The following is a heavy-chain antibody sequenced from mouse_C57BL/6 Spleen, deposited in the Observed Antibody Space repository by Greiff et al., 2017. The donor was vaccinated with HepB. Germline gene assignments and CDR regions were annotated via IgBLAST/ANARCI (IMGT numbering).Heavy chain of an antibody. Sequence: SGPVLVKPGASVKMSCKASGYTFTDYYMNWVKQSHGKSLEWIGVINPYNGGTSYNQKFKGKATLTVDKSSSTAYMELNSLTSEDSAVYYCARNYYGTLFAYWGQGTLVTVSA. CDR2: INPYNGGT. CDR1: GYTFTDYY. CDR3: ARNYYGTLFAY. J-gene: IGHJ3*01. V-gene: IGHV1-19*01. D-gene: IGHD1-1*01.